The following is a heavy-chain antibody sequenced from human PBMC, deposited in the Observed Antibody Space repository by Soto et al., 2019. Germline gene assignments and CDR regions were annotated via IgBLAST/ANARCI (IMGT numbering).Heavy chain of an antibody. V-gene: IGHV3-21*06. CDR3: ARDSDCHSTSCFFPPHV. Sequence: PGGSLRLSCSASGFTFSDENMIWVRQVPGKGLEWVSGISGGGSYIFYADSVQGRFSISRDNPKNSLFLEMNSLRVEDTAVYYCARDSDCHSTSCFFPPHVWGQGTTVTVSS. CDR1: GFTFSDEN. D-gene: IGHD2-2*01. J-gene: IGHJ6*02. CDR2: ISGGGSYI.